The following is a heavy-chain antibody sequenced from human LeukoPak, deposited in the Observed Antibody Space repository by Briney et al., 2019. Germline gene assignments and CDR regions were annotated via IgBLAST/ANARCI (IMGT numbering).Heavy chain of an antibody. CDR2: IKSKPDGGTT. Sequence: GGSLRLSCAASGFTFSNAWMSWVRQAPGKGLEWVGRIKSKPDGGTTDYAAPVKGRFTISRDDSKNTLFLQMNSLKTEDTAVYYCATDSFTVVVPAAKGPWGQGTLVTVSS. V-gene: IGHV3-15*01. CDR3: ATDSFTVVVPAAKGP. D-gene: IGHD2-2*01. CDR1: GFTFSNAW. J-gene: IGHJ5*02.